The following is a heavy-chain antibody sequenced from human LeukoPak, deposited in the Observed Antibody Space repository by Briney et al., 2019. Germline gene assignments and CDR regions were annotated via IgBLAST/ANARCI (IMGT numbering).Heavy chain of an antibody. CDR2: MNPNSGNT. Sequence: ASVKVSCQASGYTFTSYDINWVRQATGQGLEWIGWMNPNSGNTGYAQKFQGRVTMTRNTSISTAYMELSSLRSEDTAVYYCARYYYYDSSGYYQSYTDYWGQGTLVTVSS. J-gene: IGHJ4*02. V-gene: IGHV1-8*01. CDR3: ARYYYYDSSGYYQSYTDY. CDR1: GYTFTSYD. D-gene: IGHD3-22*01.